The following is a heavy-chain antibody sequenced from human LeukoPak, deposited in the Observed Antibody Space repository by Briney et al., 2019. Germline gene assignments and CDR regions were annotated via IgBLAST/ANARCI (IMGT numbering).Heavy chain of an antibody. D-gene: IGHD3-22*01. J-gene: IGHJ4*02. V-gene: IGHV5-51*01. CDR3: ARTYYYDSSGYSPQFDY. CDR2: IYPGDSDT. CDR1: GCSFTSYW. Sequence: GESLKISCKGSGCSFTSYWIGWVRQMPGKGLEWMGIIYPGDSDTRYSPSFQGQVTISADKSISTAYLQWSSLKASDTAMYYCARTYYYDSSGYSPQFDYWGQGTLVTVSS.